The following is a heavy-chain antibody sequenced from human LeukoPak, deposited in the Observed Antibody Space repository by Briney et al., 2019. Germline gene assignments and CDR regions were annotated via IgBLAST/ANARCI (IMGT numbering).Heavy chain of an antibody. CDR2: INPNSGGT. D-gene: IGHD2-15*01. Sequence: ASVTVSCKASGYTFTGYYMHWVRQAPGQGLEWMGRINPNSGGTNYAQKFQGRVTMTRDTSISTAYMELSRLRSDDTAVYYCARGGVVVAATNTDFDYWGQGTLVTVSS. V-gene: IGHV1-2*06. CDR3: ARGGVVVAATNTDFDY. J-gene: IGHJ4*02. CDR1: GYTFTGYY.